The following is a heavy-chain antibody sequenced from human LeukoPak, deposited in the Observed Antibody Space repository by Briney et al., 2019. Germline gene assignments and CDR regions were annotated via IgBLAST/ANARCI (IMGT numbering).Heavy chain of an antibody. Sequence: PSETLSLTCTVSGGSISSYYWSWIRQPPGKGLEWIGYIYYSGSTNYNPSLKSRVTISVDTSKNQFSLKLSSVTAADTAVYYCARRSSSWYKYYYYGMDVWGQGTTVTVSS. CDR2: IYYSGST. D-gene: IGHD6-13*01. CDR1: GGSISSYY. J-gene: IGHJ6*02. CDR3: ARRSSSWYKYYYYGMDV. V-gene: IGHV4-59*01.